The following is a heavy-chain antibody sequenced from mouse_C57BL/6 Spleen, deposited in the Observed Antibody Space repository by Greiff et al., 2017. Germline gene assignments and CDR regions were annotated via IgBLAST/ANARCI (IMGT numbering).Heavy chain of an antibody. CDR2: ISSGGDYI. CDR3: TPGWDGYYGFAY. J-gene: IGHJ3*01. Sequence: EVQLVESGEGLVKPGGSLKLSCAASGFTFSSYAMSWVRQTPEKRLEWVAYISSGGDYIYYADTVEGRFTISRDNARNTLYLQMSSLKSEDTAMYYCTPGWDGYYGFAYWGQGTLVTVSA. D-gene: IGHD2-3*01. V-gene: IGHV5-9-1*02. CDR1: GFTFSSYA.